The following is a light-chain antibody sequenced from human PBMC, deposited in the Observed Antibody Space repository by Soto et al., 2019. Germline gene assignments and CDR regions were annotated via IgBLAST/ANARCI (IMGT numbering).Light chain of an antibody. Sequence: TPLSLSTSSVSASVGDRVPISCQASQGISRSLAWYQQKPGKAPRLLIYAASSMQSGVPSRFSGSGFGTDFTLTISSLQPEDSAIYYCQQYDTCPITFGQGTRLEIK. J-gene: IGKJ5*01. CDR3: QQYDTCPIT. V-gene: IGKV1D-12*01. CDR2: AAS. CDR1: QGISRS.